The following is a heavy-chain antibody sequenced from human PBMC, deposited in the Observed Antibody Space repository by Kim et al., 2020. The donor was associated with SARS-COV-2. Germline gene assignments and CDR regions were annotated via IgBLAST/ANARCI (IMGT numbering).Heavy chain of an antibody. V-gene: IGHV3-23*01. Sequence: GGSLRLSCAASGFNFNSNGMHWVRQAPGKGLERVSGITGSGVGTYYADSVKGRFTVSRDNSKNTLYLQMNGLRAEDTAIYYCAKLVGSSDTNDYWGQGTLVTVSS. D-gene: IGHD6-6*01. J-gene: IGHJ4*02. CDR1: GFNFNSNG. CDR2: ITGSGVGT. CDR3: AKLVGSSDTNDY.